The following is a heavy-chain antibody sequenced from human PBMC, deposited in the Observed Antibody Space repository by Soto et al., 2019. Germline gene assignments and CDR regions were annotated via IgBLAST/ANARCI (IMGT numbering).Heavy chain of an antibody. D-gene: IGHD5-12*01. CDR3: AREAGYAGLNY. CDR1: GGTFSSYT. V-gene: IGHV1-69*08. CDR2: IIPILGIA. Sequence: QVQLVQSGAEVKKPGSSVKVSCKASGGTFSSYTISWVRQAPGQGLEWMGRIIPILGIANYAQKVQGRVTITADQSTSTAYMELSSLRSEDTAVYYCAREAGYAGLNYWGQGTLVTVSS. J-gene: IGHJ4*02.